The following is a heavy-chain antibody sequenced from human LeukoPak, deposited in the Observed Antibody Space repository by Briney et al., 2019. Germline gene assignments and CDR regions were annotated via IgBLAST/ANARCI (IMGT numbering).Heavy chain of an antibody. CDR1: GVSISSYY. CDR2: IYTSGST. J-gene: IGHJ6*02. CDR3: ARDLLDSSLVYYYGMDV. D-gene: IGHD3-22*01. V-gene: IGHV4-4*07. Sequence: PSETLSLTCTASGVSISSYYWSWIRQPARKGLEWIGRIYTSGSTNYTPSLKSRVTMSVDTSKNQFSLKLSSVTAADTAVYYRARDLLDSSLVYYYGMDVWGQGTTVTVSS.